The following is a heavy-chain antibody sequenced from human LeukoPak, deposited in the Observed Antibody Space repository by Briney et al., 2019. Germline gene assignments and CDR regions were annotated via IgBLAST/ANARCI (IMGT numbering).Heavy chain of an antibody. J-gene: IGHJ4*02. CDR1: GGSFSGYY. V-gene: IGHV4-34*01. D-gene: IGHD3-9*01. Sequence: PSETLSLTCAVYGGSFSGYYWSWIRQPPGKGLEWIGEINHSGSTNYNPSLKSRVTISVDTSKNQFSLKLSSVTAADTAVYYCARKDILTGYPFGYWGQGTLVTVSS. CDR2: INHSGST. CDR3: ARKDILTGYPFGY.